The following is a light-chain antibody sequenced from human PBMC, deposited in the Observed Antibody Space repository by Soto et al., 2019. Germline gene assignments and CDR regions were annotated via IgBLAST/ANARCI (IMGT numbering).Light chain of an antibody. Sequence: QSVLTQPPSVSEAPRQRVTISCSGSSSNIGNNAVNWYQQLPGKAPKLLIYYDDLLPSWVSDRFSGSKSGTSASLAISGLQSEDEAAYYCAAWDDSLNGVVFGGGTQLTVL. J-gene: IGLJ2*01. V-gene: IGLV1-36*01. CDR2: YDD. CDR1: SSNIGNNA. CDR3: AAWDDSLNGVV.